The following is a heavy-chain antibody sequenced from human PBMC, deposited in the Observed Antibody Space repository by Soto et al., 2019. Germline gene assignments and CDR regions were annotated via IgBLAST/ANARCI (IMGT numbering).Heavy chain of an antibody. CDR1: GGSISSYY. V-gene: IGHV4-59*01. Sequence: QVQLQESGPGLVKPSETLSLTCTVSGGSISSYYWSWIRQPPGKGLEWIGYIYYSGSTNYNPSLKSRVTIAVDTSKNQFSLTLSSVTAADTAVYYCARYVVVPAAMKDPYYYYYYMDVWGKGTTVTVSS. CDR3: ARYVVVPAAMKDPYYYYYYMDV. D-gene: IGHD2-2*01. J-gene: IGHJ6*03. CDR2: IYYSGST.